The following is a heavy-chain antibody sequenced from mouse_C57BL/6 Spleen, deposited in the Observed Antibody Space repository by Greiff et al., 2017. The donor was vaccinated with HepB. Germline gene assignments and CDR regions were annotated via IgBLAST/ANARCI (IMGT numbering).Heavy chain of an antibody. V-gene: IGHV1-19*01. CDR1: GYTFTDYY. D-gene: IGHD2-3*01. J-gene: IGHJ2*01. CDR2: INPYNGGT. Sequence: EVQLQQSGPVLVKPGASVKMSCKASGYTFTDYYMNWVKQSHGKSLEWIGVINPYNGGTSYNQKFKGKATLTVDKSSSTAYMELNSLTSEDSAVYYCARRARGDGYFDYWGQGTTLTVSS. CDR3: ARRARGDGYFDY.